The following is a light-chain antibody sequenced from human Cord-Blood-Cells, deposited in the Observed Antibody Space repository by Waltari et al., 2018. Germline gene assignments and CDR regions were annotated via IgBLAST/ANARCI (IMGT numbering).Light chain of an antibody. CDR1: QSVSSY. V-gene: IGKV3-11*01. J-gene: IGKJ4*01. CDR3: QQPPLT. Sequence: EIVLTHSLATLSLSSGERATLSCRASQSVSSYLAWYQRKPGQAPRLLIYDASNRATGMPARFSGSASGTDFTLTISSLEPEDFAVYYCQQPPLTFGGGTKVEIK. CDR2: DAS.